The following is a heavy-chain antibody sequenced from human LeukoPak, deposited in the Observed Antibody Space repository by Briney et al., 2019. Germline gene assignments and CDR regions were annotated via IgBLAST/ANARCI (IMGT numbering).Heavy chain of an antibody. J-gene: IGHJ3*02. CDR1: GYTFTSYG. Sequence: ASVKVSCKASGYTFTSYGMSWVRQAPGQGLEWMGWISAYNGNTNYAQKLQGRVTMTTDTSTSTAYMELRSLRSDDTAVYYCASSSSGWDDAFDIWGQGTMVTVSS. D-gene: IGHD6-19*01. CDR2: ISAYNGNT. V-gene: IGHV1-18*01. CDR3: ASSSSGWDDAFDI.